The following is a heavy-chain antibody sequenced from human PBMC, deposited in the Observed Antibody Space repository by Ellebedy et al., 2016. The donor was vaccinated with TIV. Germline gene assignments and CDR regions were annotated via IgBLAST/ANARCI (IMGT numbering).Heavy chain of an antibody. CDR2: ISYDGSNK. CDR1: GFTFSSYA. D-gene: IGHD3-3*01. Sequence: GESLKISXAASGFTFSSYAMHWVRQAPGKGLEWVAVISYDGSNKYYADSVKGRFTISRDNSKNTLYLQMNSLRAEDTAVYYCASAGGYDFWSGYSPRPAVYYMDVWGKGTTVTVSS. V-gene: IGHV3-30-3*01. CDR3: ASAGGYDFWSGYSPRPAVYYMDV. J-gene: IGHJ6*03.